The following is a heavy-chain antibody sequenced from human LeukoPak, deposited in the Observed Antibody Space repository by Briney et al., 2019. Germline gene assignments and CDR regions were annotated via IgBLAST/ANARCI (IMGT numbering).Heavy chain of an antibody. CDR2: IYPGDSDT. D-gene: IGHD3-22*01. J-gene: IGHJ3*02. CDR1: GYSFTSYW. V-gene: IGHV5-51*01. Sequence: GESLKISCKGSGYSFTSYWIGWVRQMPGKGLEWIGIIYPGDSDTRYSPSFQGQVTISADKAISTAYLQWSSLKASDTAMYYCARRYRGYDSSGYYFAFDIWGQGTMVTVSS. CDR3: ARRYRGYDSSGYYFAFDI.